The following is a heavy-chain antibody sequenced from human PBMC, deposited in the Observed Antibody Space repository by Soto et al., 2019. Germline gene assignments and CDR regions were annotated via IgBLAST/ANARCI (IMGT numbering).Heavy chain of an antibody. Sequence: ASVKVSCKASGYTFTGYYMHWVRQAPGQGLEWMGWINPNSGGTNYAQKFQGWATMTRDTSISTAYMELSRLRSDDTAVYYCATNVLPWGDYYYGMDVWGQGTTVTVSS. CDR1: GYTFTGYY. V-gene: IGHV1-2*04. D-gene: IGHD3-16*01. CDR3: ATNVLPWGDYYYGMDV. CDR2: INPNSGGT. J-gene: IGHJ6*02.